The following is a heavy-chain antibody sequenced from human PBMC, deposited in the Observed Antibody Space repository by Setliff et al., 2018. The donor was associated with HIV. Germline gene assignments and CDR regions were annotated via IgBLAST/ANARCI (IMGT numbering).Heavy chain of an antibody. CDR1: GGSISSGSYY. CDR2: IYYSGST. J-gene: IGHJ6*03. CDR3: AREGTDYYYYYMYV. D-gene: IGHD1-1*01. V-gene: IGHV4-31*02. Sequence: SETLSLTCTVSGGSISSGSYYWSWIRQHPGKGLEWIGYIYYSGSTYYNPSLKSRVTISVDTSKNQFSLKLSSVTAADTAVYYCAREGTDYYYYYMYVWGKGTTVTVSS.